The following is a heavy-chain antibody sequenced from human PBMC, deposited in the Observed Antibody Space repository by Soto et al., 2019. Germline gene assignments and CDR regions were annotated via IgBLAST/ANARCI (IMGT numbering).Heavy chain of an antibody. V-gene: IGHV3-23*01. CDR2: ISGGRGST. J-gene: IGHJ4*02. CDR1: GFTFSSYA. CDR3: AKKGAVAATYFFDY. D-gene: IGHD1-26*01. Sequence: EVQLLESGGGLVQPGGSLRLSCAASGFTFSSYAMSWVRQAPGKGLEWVSAISGGRGSTHYADSVKGRFTISRDTSKNTLYLQMNSLRAADTAVYYCAKKGAVAATYFFDYWGQGALVTVSS.